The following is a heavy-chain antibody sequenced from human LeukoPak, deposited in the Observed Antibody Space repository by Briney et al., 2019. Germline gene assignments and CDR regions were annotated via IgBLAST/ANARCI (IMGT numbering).Heavy chain of an antibody. V-gene: IGHV3-48*04. J-gene: IGHJ4*02. CDR3: ARDRGLDY. CDR2: ISSSSNTI. CDR1: GLTFSSYN. D-gene: IGHD3-10*01. Sequence: GGSLRLSCAASGLTFSSYNMNWVRQAPGKGLEWVSYISSSSNTIYYADSVKGRFTISRDNAKNSLYLQMNSLRAEDTAVYYCARDRGLDYWGQGTLVTVSS.